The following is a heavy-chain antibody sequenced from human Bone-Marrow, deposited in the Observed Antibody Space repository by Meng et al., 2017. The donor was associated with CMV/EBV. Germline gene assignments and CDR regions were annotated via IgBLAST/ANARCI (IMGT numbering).Heavy chain of an antibody. D-gene: IGHD4-11*01. CDR1: GFTFSSYS. J-gene: IGHJ3*02. V-gene: IGHV3-21*01. CDR3: ARIDYLDAFDI. CDR2: ISSSSSYI. Sequence: GESLKISCAASGFTFSSYSMNWVRQAPGKGLEWVSSISSSSSYIYYADSVKGRFTISRDNAKNSLYLQMNSLRAEDTAVYYCARIDYLDAFDIWGQGTRVTGSS.